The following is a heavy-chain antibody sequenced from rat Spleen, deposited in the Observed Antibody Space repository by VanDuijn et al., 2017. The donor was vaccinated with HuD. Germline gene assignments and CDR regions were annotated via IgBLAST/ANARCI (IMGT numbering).Heavy chain of an antibody. D-gene: IGHD1-4*01. Sequence: VQLKESGPGLVQPSQTLSLTCTVSGFSLSNYGVIWVRQPPGRGLEWVASISTGGGNPYYRDSVRGRFTISRDKAKSTLYLQVDSLRSEDTATYYCARETGYNSYFDYWGQGVMVTVSS. J-gene: IGHJ2*01. CDR3: ARETGYNSYFDY. CDR1: GFSLSNYG. CDR2: ISTGGGNP. V-gene: IGHV5S13*01.